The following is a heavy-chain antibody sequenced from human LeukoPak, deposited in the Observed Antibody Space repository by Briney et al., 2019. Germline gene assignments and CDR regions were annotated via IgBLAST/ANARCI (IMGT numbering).Heavy chain of an antibody. CDR2: IYHTGST. CDR1: GVPISSGGDA. J-gene: IGHJ2*01. CDR3: ARAVSIVGLYYFDL. V-gene: IGHV4-30-2*01. D-gene: IGHD3-3*01. Sequence: SETLSLTCAVSGVPISSGGDAWGWLRQPPGQGLEWLGDIYHTGSTDYKPALKSRLTISLDGSKNQFSLEVTSVTAADTAVYYCARAVSIVGLYYFDLWGRGTLVTVSS.